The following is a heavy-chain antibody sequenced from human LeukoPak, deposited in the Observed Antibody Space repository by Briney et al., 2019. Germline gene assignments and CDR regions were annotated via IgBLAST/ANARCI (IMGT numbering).Heavy chain of an antibody. Sequence: ASVKVSCKASGYTFTGYYMHWVRQAPGQGLEWMGWINPNSGGTNYAQKFQGRVTMTRDTSISTAYMELSRLRSDDTAVYYCAREFTGTTQWHNYYYYYYMDVWGKGTTVTVSS. CDR1: GYTFTGYY. D-gene: IGHD1-1*01. CDR2: INPNSGGT. J-gene: IGHJ6*03. V-gene: IGHV1-2*02. CDR3: AREFTGTTQWHNYYYYYYMDV.